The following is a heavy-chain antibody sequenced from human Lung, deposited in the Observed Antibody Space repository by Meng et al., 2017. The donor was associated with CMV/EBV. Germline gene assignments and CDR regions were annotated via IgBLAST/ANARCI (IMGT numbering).Heavy chain of an antibody. CDR2: IKSKTDGGTT. CDR3: TTDGVDSNYEGLEIYYYGMDV. CDR1: GFTFSNAW. V-gene: IGHV3-15*01. D-gene: IGHD4-11*01. Sequence: GESLKISCAASGFTFSNAWMSWVRQAPGKGLEWVGRIKSKTDGGTTDYAAPVKGRFTISRDDSKNTLYLQMNSLKTEDTAVYYCTTDGVDSNYEGLEIYYYGMDVWXQGTTVXVSS. J-gene: IGHJ6*02.